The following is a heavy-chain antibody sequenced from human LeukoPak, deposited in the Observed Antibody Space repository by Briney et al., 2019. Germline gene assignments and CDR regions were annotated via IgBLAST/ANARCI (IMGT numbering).Heavy chain of an antibody. Sequence: GGSLRLSCADSGFTVSSNSMSWVRQAPGKGLEWVSIIYSGGNTFHADSVKARFSISRDESRDTVYLQMNILRAEDTAVYYCARGSEYFQHWGQGTLVTVSS. CDR2: IYSGGNT. V-gene: IGHV3-66*01. CDR1: GFTVSSNS. CDR3: ARGSEYFQH. J-gene: IGHJ1*01.